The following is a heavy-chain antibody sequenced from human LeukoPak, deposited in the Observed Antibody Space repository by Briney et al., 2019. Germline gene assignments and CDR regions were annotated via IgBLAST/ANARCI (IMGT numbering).Heavy chain of an antibody. J-gene: IGHJ6*03. CDR1: GFTFSSYW. CDR2: IKQDGSEK. D-gene: IGHD2-2*01. V-gene: IGHV3-7*01. CDR3: ARTLYGCSSTSCYYYYYMDV. Sequence: GGSLRLSCAASGFTFSSYWMSWVRQAPGKGLEWVANIKQDGSEKYYVDSVKGRFTISRDNAKNSLYLQMNSLRAEDTAVYYCARTLYGCSSTSCYYYYYMDVWGQGTLVTVSS.